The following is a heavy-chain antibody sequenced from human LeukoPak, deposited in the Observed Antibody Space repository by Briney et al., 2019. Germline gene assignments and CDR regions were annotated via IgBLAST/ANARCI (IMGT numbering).Heavy chain of an antibody. J-gene: IGHJ4*02. Sequence: PGGPLRLSCAASGFTFSSYAMSWVRQAPGKGLEWVSAISGSGGSTYYADSVKGRFTISRDNSKNTLYLQMNSLRAEDTAVYYCAKGNDFWRGYFDYWGQGTLVTVSS. CDR2: ISGSGGST. D-gene: IGHD3-3*01. CDR1: GFTFSSYA. CDR3: AKGNDFWRGYFDY. V-gene: IGHV3-23*01.